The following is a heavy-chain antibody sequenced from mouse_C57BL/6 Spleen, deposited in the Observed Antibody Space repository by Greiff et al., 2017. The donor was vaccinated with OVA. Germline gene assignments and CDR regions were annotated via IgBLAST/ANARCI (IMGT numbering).Heavy chain of an antibody. D-gene: IGHD1-1*01. CDR3: AMDGSSLDAMDY. CDR1: GYAFSSSW. V-gene: IGHV1-82*01. J-gene: IGHJ4*01. CDR2: IYPGDGDT. Sequence: QVQLQQSGPELVKPGASVKISCKASGYAFSSSWMNWVKQRPGTGLEWIGRIYPGDGDTNYNGKFKGKATLTADKSSSTAYMQLSSLTSEDSAVYVCAMDGSSLDAMDYWGQGTSVTVSS.